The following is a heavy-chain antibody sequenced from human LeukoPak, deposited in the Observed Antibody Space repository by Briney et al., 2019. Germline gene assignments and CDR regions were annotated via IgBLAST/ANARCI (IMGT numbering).Heavy chain of an antibody. CDR1: GGSIGTSHYY. V-gene: IGHV4-39*07. Sequence: SETLSLTCTVSGGSIGTSHYYWGWLRQPPGKGLEWIGSIYFSGSTNYNPSLKSRVTISVDTSKNQFSLELTSVTAADTAVYFCARDRRFLGWLSAFDYWGQGTLVTVSS. CDR2: IYFSGST. CDR3: ARDRRFLGWLSAFDY. D-gene: IGHD3-3*01. J-gene: IGHJ4*02.